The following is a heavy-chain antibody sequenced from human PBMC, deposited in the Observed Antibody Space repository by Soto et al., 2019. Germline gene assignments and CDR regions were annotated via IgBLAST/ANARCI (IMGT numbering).Heavy chain of an antibody. CDR1: GYAFTSYG. D-gene: IGHD3-10*01. Sequence: QVQLVQSGPEVKKPGASVRVSCMTSGYAFTSYGVNWVRQVPGQGLEWIVWIAPHSGRTTYLPKFRGRVTITADPSTNTAYMDLTSLSSDDTGIYFCARAATGSYHSAYWGQGTVVTVSA. CDR3: ARAATGSYHSAY. J-gene: IGHJ4*02. V-gene: IGHV1-18*04. CDR2: IAPHSGRT.